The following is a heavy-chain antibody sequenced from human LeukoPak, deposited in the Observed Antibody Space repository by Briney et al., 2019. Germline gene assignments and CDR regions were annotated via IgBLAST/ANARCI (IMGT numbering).Heavy chain of an antibody. CDR2: VSDAGDT. J-gene: IGHJ5*02. Sequence: SETLSLTCTVSGVSINGNYWTWIRQLPGKGLEWIGFVSDAGDTDYNPSLKSRLTISVDTSKSQLSLSLSSVTAADTALYYCARVFRGVVTSNWFDPWGQGTLVTVSS. V-gene: IGHV4-59*01. CDR3: ARVFRGVVTSNWFDP. D-gene: IGHD3-3*01. CDR1: GVSINGNY.